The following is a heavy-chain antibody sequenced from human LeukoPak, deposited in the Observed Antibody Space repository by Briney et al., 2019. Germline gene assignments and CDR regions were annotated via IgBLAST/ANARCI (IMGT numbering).Heavy chain of an antibody. CDR1: GGSISSYY. J-gene: IGHJ4*02. D-gene: IGHD1-26*01. CDR3: ARRPSLAVWSYYGRRYFDY. Sequence: KPSETLSLTCTVSGGSISSYYWSWIRQPPGKGLEWIGYIYYSGSTNYNPSLKSRVTISLDTSRNQFSLKLSSVTAADTAVYYCARRPSLAVWSYYGRRYFDYWGQGTLVTVSS. CDR2: IYYSGST. V-gene: IGHV4-59*12.